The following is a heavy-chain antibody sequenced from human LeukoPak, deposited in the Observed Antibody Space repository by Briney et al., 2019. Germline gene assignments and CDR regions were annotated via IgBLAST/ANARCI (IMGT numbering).Heavy chain of an antibody. CDR2: ISGSATGGIT. CDR1: GLTLSIFG. Sequence: GGPLTLSCALSGLTLSIFGMRWPRQSPGKGLEWVSAISGSATGGITNYADSVKGRFTISRDNDKNTVYLQMNNLRVEDTAVYYCANHRSAFEFWGQGTVVTVSS. D-gene: IGHD3-10*01. V-gene: IGHV3-23*01. J-gene: IGHJ4*02. CDR3: ANHRSAFEF.